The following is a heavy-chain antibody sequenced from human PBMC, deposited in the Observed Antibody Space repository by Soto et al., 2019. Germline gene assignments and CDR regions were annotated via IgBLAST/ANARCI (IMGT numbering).Heavy chain of an antibody. CDR1: GYTFTSYD. CDR2: MNPNSGNT. V-gene: IGHV1-8*01. Sequence: ASVKVSCKASGYTFTSYDINWVRQATGQGLEWMGWMNPNSGNTGYAQKFQGRVTMTRNTSISTAYMELSSLRSEDTAVYYCARLLTGTAALGGAQNYYYYMDVWGKGTTVTSP. D-gene: IGHD1-7*01. J-gene: IGHJ6*03. CDR3: ARLLTGTAALGGAQNYYYYMDV.